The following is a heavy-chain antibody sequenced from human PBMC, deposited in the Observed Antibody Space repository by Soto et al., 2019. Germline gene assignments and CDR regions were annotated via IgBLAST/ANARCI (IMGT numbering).Heavy chain of an antibody. CDR1: GFTFSSYG. V-gene: IGHV3-33*01. CDR3: ARGGGGFDY. D-gene: IGHD2-15*01. Sequence: QVQLVESGGGVVQPGRSLRLSCAASGFTFSSYGMHWVRQAPGKGLEWVAVIWYDGSNKYYADSVKGRFTISRDNSKNTLDLQMNSLRAEDTAVYYCARGGGGFDYWGQVTLVTVSS. CDR2: IWYDGSNK. J-gene: IGHJ4*02.